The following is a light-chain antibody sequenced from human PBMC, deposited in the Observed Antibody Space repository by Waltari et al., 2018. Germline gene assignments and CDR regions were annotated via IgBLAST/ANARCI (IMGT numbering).Light chain of an antibody. CDR3: NSYTRSNTRV. V-gene: IGLV2-14*01. CDR1: SSYVGAYNS. J-gene: IGLJ1*01. CDR2: DVG. Sequence: QSALTQPASVSGSPGQSITISCTGTSSYVGAYNSVSWYQQHPGKAPKLMIYDVGSRPSGVSNRFSGSKSGNTASLTISGLQTEDEADYYCNSYTRSNTRVFGTGTKVTVL.